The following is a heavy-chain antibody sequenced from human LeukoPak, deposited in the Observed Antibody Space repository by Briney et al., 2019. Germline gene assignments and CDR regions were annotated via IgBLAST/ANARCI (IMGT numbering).Heavy chain of an antibody. J-gene: IGHJ5*02. D-gene: IGHD2-21*01. CDR1: GGSISSGDYY. Sequence: SETLSLTCTVSGGSISSGDYYWSWIRQPPGKGLEWIGHIYYSGSTYYNPSLKSRVIISVDTSKNQFSLKLSSVTAADTAVYYCARDGAYCGGDCYPGFDPWGQGTLVTVSS. CDR3: ARDGAYCGGDCYPGFDP. CDR2: IYYSGST. V-gene: IGHV4-30-4*08.